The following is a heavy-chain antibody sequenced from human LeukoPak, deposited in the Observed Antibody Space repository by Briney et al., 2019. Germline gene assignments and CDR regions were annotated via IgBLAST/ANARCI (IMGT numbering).Heavy chain of an antibody. D-gene: IGHD3-3*01. V-gene: IGHV7-4-1*02. CDR2: INTNTGNP. J-gene: IGHJ4*02. CDR3: ASSVSGYYKGLLGY. CDR1: GYTFTSYA. Sequence: ASVKVSCKASGYTFTSYAMNWVRQAPGQGLEWMGWINTNTGNPTYAQGFTGRFVFSLDTSVSTAYLQISSLKAEDTAVYYCASSVSGYYKGLLGYWGQGTLVTVSS.